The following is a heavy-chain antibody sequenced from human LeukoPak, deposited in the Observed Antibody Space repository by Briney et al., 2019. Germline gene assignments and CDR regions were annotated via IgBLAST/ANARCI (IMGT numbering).Heavy chain of an antibody. CDR2: IRGSGGGT. D-gene: IGHD6-19*01. CDR1: GFAFSSYA. Sequence: GGSLRLSCAASGFAFSSYAMSWVRQAPGKGLEWVSTIRGSGGGTYYADSVKGRFTISRDNSKNTLYLQMNSLRDEDTALYYCAKAGIGVVGYFDYWGQGTLVTVSS. V-gene: IGHV3-23*01. CDR3: AKAGIGVVGYFDY. J-gene: IGHJ4*02.